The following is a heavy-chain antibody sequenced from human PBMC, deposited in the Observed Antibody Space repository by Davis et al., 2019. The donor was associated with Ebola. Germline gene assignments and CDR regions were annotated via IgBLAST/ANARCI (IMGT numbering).Heavy chain of an antibody. D-gene: IGHD5-24*01. CDR1: GGSISDYY. V-gene: IGHV4-59*01. CDR3: ARDRGGYNWGDALDI. CDR2: IYYSGST. Sequence: PSETLSLTCTVSGGSISDYYWNWIRQFPGKGLEWIGRIYYSGSTNYNPSLKSRLTISVDTSKKQFSLKLTSVTAADMAVYYCARDRGGYNWGDALDIWGQGTMVTVSS. J-gene: IGHJ3*02.